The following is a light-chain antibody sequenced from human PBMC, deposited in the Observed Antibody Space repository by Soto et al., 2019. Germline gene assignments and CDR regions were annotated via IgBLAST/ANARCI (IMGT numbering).Light chain of an antibody. V-gene: IGKV3-20*01. J-gene: IGKJ2*01. Sequence: ETVMTQSPGTLSLSPGERANLSCRASQSVSSGYLAWYQQKPGQAPRLLIFGASNRATGIPDRFTGSGSGTDFTLTISRLEPEDFAVYYCQQYGISQNTCGQGTKLEIK. CDR2: GAS. CDR1: QSVSSGY. CDR3: QQYGISQNT.